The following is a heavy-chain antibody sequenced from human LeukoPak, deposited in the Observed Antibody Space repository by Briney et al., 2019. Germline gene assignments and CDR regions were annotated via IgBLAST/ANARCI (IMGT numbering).Heavy chain of an antibody. J-gene: IGHJ4*02. CDR1: GGSISSSSYY. CDR3: ARGSSIAARFDY. Sequence: SGTLSLTCTVSGGSISSSSYYWGWIRQPPGKGLEWIGSIYYSGSTYYNPSLKSRVTISVDTSKNQFSLKLSPVTAADTAVYYCARGSSIAARFDYWGQGTLVTVSS. V-gene: IGHV4-39*01. D-gene: IGHD6-6*01. CDR2: IYYSGST.